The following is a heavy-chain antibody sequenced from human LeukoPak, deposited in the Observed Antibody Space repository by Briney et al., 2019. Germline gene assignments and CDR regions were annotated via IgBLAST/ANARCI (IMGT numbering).Heavy chain of an antibody. CDR2: IYYSGST. CDR3: ASAQGSSWYYFDY. CDR1: GGSISSYY. D-gene: IGHD6-13*01. Sequence: PSETLSLTCTVSGGSISSYYWSWIRQPPGKGLEWIGYIYYSGSTNYNPSLKGRVTISVDTSKNQFSLKLSPVTAADTAVYYCASAQGSSWYYFDYWGQGTLVTVSS. J-gene: IGHJ4*02. V-gene: IGHV4-59*01.